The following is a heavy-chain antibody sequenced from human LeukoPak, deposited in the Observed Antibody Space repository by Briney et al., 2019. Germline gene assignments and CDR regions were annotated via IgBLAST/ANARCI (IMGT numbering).Heavy chain of an antibody. V-gene: IGHV3-64*01. D-gene: IGHD3-10*01. J-gene: IGHJ6*03. CDR2: VTDNGDTT. CDR3: ARGHPYNYGSTYMDV. CDR1: GFNFSAYA. Sequence: PGGSLRLSCAASGFNFSAYAMHWVRQAPGKGLEYVSVVTDNGDTTYYANSVKGRFTISRDNSKSTLFLQMDSLRGEDMGVYYCARGHPYNYGSTYMDVWGSGTTVTVS.